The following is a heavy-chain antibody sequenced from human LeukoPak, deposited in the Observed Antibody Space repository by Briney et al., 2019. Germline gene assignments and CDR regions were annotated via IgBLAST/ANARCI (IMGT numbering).Heavy chain of an antibody. CDR3: ARGSIPTQNWFDP. CDR2: MYYTGSS. V-gene: IGHV4-59*01. J-gene: IGHJ5*02. D-gene: IGHD2-2*01. CDR1: GGSINNYF. Sequence: SETLSLTCTVSGGSINNYFWNWIRQPPGKGLEWIGYMYYTGSSSYSPSLKSRVTISVDTSKNQFSLKLGSVTTADTAIYYCARGSIPTQNWFDPWGQGTPVTVSS.